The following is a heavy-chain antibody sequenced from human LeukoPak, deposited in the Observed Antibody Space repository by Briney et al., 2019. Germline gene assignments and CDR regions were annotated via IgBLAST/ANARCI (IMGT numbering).Heavy chain of an antibody. CDR3: ARGYCSGGSCYSADLIDY. Sequence: GGSLRLSCAASGFTFSSYGMHWVRQAPGKGLEWVAVIWYDGSNKYYADSVKGRFTISRDNSKNTLYLQMNSLRAEDTAVYYCARGYCSGGSCYSADLIDYWGQGTLVTVSS. J-gene: IGHJ4*02. CDR2: IWYDGSNK. V-gene: IGHV3-33*01. CDR1: GFTFSSYG. D-gene: IGHD2-15*01.